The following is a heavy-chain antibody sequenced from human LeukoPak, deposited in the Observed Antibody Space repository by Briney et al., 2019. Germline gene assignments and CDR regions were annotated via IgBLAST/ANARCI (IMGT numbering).Heavy chain of an antibody. D-gene: IGHD3-9*01. CDR2: IYYSGST. CDR1: GGSISSSSYY. J-gene: IGHJ4*02. Sequence: SETLSLTCTVSGGSISSSSYYWGWIRQPPGKGLEWIGSIYYSGSTYYNPSLKSRVTISVDTSKNQFSLKLSSVTAADTAVYYCARLRYFDWYTSGMIYFDYWGQGTLVTVSS. V-gene: IGHV4-39*01. CDR3: ARLRYFDWYTSGMIYFDY.